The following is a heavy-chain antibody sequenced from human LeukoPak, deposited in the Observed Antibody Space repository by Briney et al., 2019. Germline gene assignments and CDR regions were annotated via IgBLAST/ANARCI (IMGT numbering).Heavy chain of an antibody. CDR2: INPNSGGT. V-gene: IGHV1-2*02. J-gene: IGHJ4*02. CDR3: ARGDKWELLYYFDY. Sequence: ASVKVSCEASGYTFTGYYMHWVRQAPGQGLEWMGWINPNSGGTNYAQKFQGRVTMTRDTSISTAYMELSRLRSDDTAVYYCARGDKWELLYYFDYWGQGTLVTVSS. D-gene: IGHD1-26*01. CDR1: GYTFTGYY.